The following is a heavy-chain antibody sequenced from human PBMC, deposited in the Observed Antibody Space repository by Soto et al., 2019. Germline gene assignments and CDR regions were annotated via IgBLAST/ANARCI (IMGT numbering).Heavy chain of an antibody. V-gene: IGHV3-23*01. CDR3: AKGNSNYYYYYYMDV. D-gene: IGHD2-15*01. CDR2: ISGSGGST. J-gene: IGHJ6*03. Sequence: GGSLRLSCAASGFTFSSYAMSWVHQAPGKGLEWVSAISGSGGSTYYADSVKGRFTISRDNSKNTLYLQMNSLRAEDTAVYYCAKGNSNYYYYYYMDVWGKGTTVTVSS. CDR1: GFTFSSYA.